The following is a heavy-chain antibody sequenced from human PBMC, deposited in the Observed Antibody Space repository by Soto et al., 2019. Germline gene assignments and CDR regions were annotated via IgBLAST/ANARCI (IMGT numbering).Heavy chain of an antibody. D-gene: IGHD1-26*01. CDR3: ARDPRHDGWELLRIHYYGMDV. Sequence: GGSLRLSCAASGFTFSSYAMHWVRQAPGKGLEWVAVISYDGSNKYYADSVKGRFTISRDNSKNTLYLQMNSLRAEDTAVYYCARDPRHDGWELLRIHYYGMDVWGQGTTVTVSS. CDR1: GFTFSSYA. J-gene: IGHJ6*02. V-gene: IGHV3-30-3*01. CDR2: ISYDGSNK.